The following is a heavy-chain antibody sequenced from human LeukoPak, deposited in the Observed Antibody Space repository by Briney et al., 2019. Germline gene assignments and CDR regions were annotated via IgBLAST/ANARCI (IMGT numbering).Heavy chain of an antibody. CDR3: ARGGVVGATFHMAFDI. Sequence: GGSLRLSCAAFGFTFSSYGMHWVRQAPGKGLEWVAFIRYDGSNKYYADSVKGRFTISRDNSKNTLYLQMNSLRVEDTAVYYCARGGVVGATFHMAFDIWGQGTMVTVSS. CDR1: GFTFSSYG. J-gene: IGHJ3*02. D-gene: IGHD1-26*01. V-gene: IGHV3-30*02. CDR2: IRYDGSNK.